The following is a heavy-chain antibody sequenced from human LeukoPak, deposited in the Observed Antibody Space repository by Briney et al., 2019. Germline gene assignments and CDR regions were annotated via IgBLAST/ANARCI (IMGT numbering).Heavy chain of an antibody. CDR2: IYPGDSDT. CDR1: GYSFTSYW. Sequence: GESLRISCKGSGYSFTSYWIGWVRQMPGKGLEWMGIIYPGDSDTGYSPSFQGQVTISADKSISTAYLQWSSLKASDTAMYYCARQPHCSGGSCNFDYWGQGTLVTVSS. V-gene: IGHV5-51*01. J-gene: IGHJ4*02. CDR3: ARQPHCSGGSCNFDY. D-gene: IGHD2-15*01.